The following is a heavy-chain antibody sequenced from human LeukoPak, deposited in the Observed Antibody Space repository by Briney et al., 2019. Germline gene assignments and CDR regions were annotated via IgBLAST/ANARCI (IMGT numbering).Heavy chain of an antibody. J-gene: IGHJ4*02. CDR2: ISWNSGSI. CDR3: AKDDSQLVNPRNFDY. V-gene: IGHV3-9*01. Sequence: PGGSLRLSCAASGFTFDDYAMHWVRQAPGKGLEWVSGISWNSGSIGYADSVKGRFTISRDNAKNSLYLQMNSLRAEDTAVYYCAKDDSQLVNPRNFDYWGQGTLVTVSS. D-gene: IGHD6-6*01. CDR1: GFTFDDYA.